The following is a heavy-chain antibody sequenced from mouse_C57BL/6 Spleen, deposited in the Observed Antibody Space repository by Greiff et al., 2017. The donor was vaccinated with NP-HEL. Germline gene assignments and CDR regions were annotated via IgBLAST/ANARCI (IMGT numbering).Heavy chain of an antibody. Sequence: VQLQQSGAELVRPGASVTLSCKASGYTFTDYEMHWVKQTPVHGLEWIGAIDPETGGTAYNQKFKGKAILTADKSSSTAYMELRSLTSEDSAVYYCTIFYYDYEGLAYWGQGTLVTVSA. J-gene: IGHJ3*01. V-gene: IGHV1-15*01. D-gene: IGHD2-4*01. CDR2: IDPETGGT. CDR1: GYTFTDYE. CDR3: TIFYYDYEGLAY.